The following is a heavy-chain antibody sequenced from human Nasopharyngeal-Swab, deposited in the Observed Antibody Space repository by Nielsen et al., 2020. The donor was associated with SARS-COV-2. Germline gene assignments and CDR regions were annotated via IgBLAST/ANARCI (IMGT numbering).Heavy chain of an antibody. J-gene: IGHJ6*03. CDR1: GFTVSSNY. Sequence: GGSLRLSCAASGFTVSSNYMSLVRPAPGKGLEWVSVIYSGGSTYYADSVKGRFTISRHNSKNTLYLQMNSLRAEDTAVYYCARGFTGTYYYYYMDVWGKGTTVTVSS. CDR2: IYSGGST. V-gene: IGHV3-53*04. D-gene: IGHD3-9*01. CDR3: ARGFTGTYYYYYMDV.